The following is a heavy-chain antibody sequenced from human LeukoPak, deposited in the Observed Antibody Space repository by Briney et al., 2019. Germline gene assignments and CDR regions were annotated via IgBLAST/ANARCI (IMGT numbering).Heavy chain of an antibody. CDR3: ARLIVGAPDY. CDR1: GDSVSSSIYY. D-gene: IGHD1-26*01. J-gene: IGHJ4*02. CDR2: LYYSGSN. V-gene: IGHV4-39*01. Sequence: PSETLSLTCTVSGDSVSSSIYYWGWIRQPPGKGLEWIATLYYSGSNYYNPSLKSQVTISVDTSKNQFSLNLSSVTAADTAVYYCARLIVGAPDYWGQGTLVTVSS.